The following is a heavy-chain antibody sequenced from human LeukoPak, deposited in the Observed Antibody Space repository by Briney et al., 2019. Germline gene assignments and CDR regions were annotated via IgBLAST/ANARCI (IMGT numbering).Heavy chain of an antibody. CDR2: IKQDGSEK. D-gene: IGHD4-17*01. J-gene: IGHJ6*02. Sequence: GGSLRLSCAASGFTFSSYWMHWVRQAPGKGLEWVANIKQDGSEKYYVDSVKGRFTISRDNAKNSLYLQMNSLRAEDTAVYYCARGDYGDFNPGGMDVWGQGTTVTVSS. V-gene: IGHV3-7*01. CDR1: GFTFSSYW. CDR3: ARGDYGDFNPGGMDV.